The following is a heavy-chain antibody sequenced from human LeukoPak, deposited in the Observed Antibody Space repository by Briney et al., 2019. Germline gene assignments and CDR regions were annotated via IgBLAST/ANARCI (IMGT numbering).Heavy chain of an antibody. Sequence: SETLSLTCTVSGYSISSDYYWGWIRQPPGNGLEWSGSIYHSGSTYYNPSLKNRVTISVDTSKDQFSLKLSSVTAADTAVYFCARVCIDSGSFADFDYWGQGTLVTVSS. V-gene: IGHV4-38-2*02. CDR3: ARVCIDSGSFADFDY. D-gene: IGHD1-26*01. CDR1: GYSISSDYY. J-gene: IGHJ4*02. CDR2: IYHSGST.